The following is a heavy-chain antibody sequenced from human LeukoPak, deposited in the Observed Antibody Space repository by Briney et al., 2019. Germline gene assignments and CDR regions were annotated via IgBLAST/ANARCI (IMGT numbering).Heavy chain of an antibody. V-gene: IGHV1-46*01. D-gene: IGHD3-10*01. J-gene: IGHJ6*03. CDR2: INPSGGST. CDR3: ARDPYGPRTGYYYYMDV. Sequence: GASVKVSCKASGYTFTSYYMHWVRQAPGQGLEWMGIINPSGGSTSYAQKFQGRVTMTRDTSTSTVYMELSSLSSEDTAVYYCARDPYGPRTGYYYYMDVWGKGTTVTVSS. CDR1: GYTFTSYY.